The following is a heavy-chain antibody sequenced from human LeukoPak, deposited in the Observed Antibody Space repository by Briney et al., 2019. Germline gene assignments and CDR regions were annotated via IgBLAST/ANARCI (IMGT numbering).Heavy chain of an antibody. J-gene: IGHJ4*02. Sequence: SETLSLTCAVSGGSISSYYWSWIRQPPGKGLEWTGYIYYSGSTNYNPSLKSRVTISVDTSKNQFSLKLSSVTAADTAVYYCARRASMGSWYFFDYWGQGALVTVSS. CDR3: ARRASMGSWYFFDY. V-gene: IGHV4-59*08. CDR2: IYYSGST. CDR1: GGSISSYY. D-gene: IGHD2-15*01.